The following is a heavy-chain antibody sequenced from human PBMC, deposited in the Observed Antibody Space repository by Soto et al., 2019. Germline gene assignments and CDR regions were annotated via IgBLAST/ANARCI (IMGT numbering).Heavy chain of an antibody. J-gene: IGHJ4*02. V-gene: IGHV3-49*03. D-gene: IGHD1-20*01. CDR2: IRSKAYGGTT. CDR1: GFTFGDYA. Sequence: GGSLRLSCTASGFTFGDYAMSWFRQAPGKGLEWVGFIRSKAYGGTTEYAASVKGRFTISRDDSKSIAYLQMNSLKTEDTAVYYCTRDLVDNWNDGAGFDYWGQGTLVTVSS. CDR3: TRDLVDNWNDGAGFDY.